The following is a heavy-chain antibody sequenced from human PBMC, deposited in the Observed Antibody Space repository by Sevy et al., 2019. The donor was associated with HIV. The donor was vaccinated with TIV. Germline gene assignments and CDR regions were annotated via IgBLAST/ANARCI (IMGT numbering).Heavy chain of an antibody. CDR3: AREGCTRPHDY. Sequence: GESLKISCAASGFAFYDYSMSWIRQAPGKGLEWVATLSFGCGKINYADSVKGRFTISRDNSKNSFYLQMDNLRVEDTALYYCAREGCTRPHDYWGQGTRVTVS. V-gene: IGHV3-23*01. D-gene: IGHD2-8*01. CDR2: LSFGCGKI. J-gene: IGHJ4*02. CDR1: GFAFYDYS.